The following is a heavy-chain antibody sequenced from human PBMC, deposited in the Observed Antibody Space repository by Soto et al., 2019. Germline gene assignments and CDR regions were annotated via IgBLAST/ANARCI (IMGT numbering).Heavy chain of an antibody. V-gene: IGHV4-59*01. D-gene: IGHD3-10*01. CDR1: GGSISSYY. Sequence: QVQLQESGPGLVKPSETLSLSCTVSGGSISSYYWSWIRQPPGKGLEWIGYIYYSGSTNYNPSLKSRVTISVDTSKNQFSLKLSSVTAADTAVYYCARRKEIWFGEPFDYWGQGTLVTVSS. CDR2: IYYSGST. J-gene: IGHJ4*02. CDR3: ARRKEIWFGEPFDY.